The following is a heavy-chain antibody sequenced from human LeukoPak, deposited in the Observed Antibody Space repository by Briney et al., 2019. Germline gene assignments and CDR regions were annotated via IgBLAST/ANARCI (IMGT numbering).Heavy chain of an antibody. CDR3: AKYLCSTTSCYRNFQH. D-gene: IGHD2-2*01. CDR2: ISGSGGST. CDR1: GFTFSSYA. Sequence: GGSLRLSCAASGFTFSSYAVSWVRQAPGKGLEWVSSISGSGGSTYSADSVKGRFTISRDNSKNTLYLQMNSLRAEDTAVYYCAKYLCSTTSCYRNFQHWGQGTLVTVSS. J-gene: IGHJ1*01. V-gene: IGHV3-23*01.